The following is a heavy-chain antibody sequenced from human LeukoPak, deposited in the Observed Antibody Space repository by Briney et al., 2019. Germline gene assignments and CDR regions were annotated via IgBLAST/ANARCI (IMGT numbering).Heavy chain of an antibody. CDR2: ISGSGSSP. CDR3: AKEKYYYDSSGSKFIDY. CDR1: GFTFSSYA. D-gene: IGHD3-22*01. Sequence: PGGSLRLSCAASGFTFSSYAMSWVRQAPGKGLEWVSSISGSGSSPYYAGSVKGRFTISRDSSKNTLYLQMNSLRAEDTAVYYCAKEKYYYDSSGSKFIDYWGQGTLVTVS. J-gene: IGHJ4*02. V-gene: IGHV3-23*01.